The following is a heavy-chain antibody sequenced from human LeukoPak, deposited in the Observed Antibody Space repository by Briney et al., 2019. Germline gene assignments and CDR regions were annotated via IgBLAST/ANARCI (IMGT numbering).Heavy chain of an antibody. Sequence: ASVKVSCKASGYTFTDYYIHWVRQAPGQGLEWMGRINPNSVGTNYAQKFQGRVTMTRDTSISTAYMELSRLSSDDTAVYYCATSRDRIAAACRDEFDYWGQGTLVTVSS. J-gene: IGHJ4*02. CDR2: INPNSVGT. CDR1: GYTFTDYY. V-gene: IGHV1-2*06. D-gene: IGHD6-13*01. CDR3: ATSRDRIAAACRDEFDY.